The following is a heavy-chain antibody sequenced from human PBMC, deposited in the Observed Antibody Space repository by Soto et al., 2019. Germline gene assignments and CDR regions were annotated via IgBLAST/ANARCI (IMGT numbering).Heavy chain of an antibody. V-gene: IGHV4-59*01. Sequence: SETLSLTCTVSGGSISSYYWSWIRQPPGKGLEWIGYIYYSGSTNYNPSLKSRVTISVDTSKNQFSLKLSSVTAAGTAVYYCASTSTYFDYWGQGTLVTVSS. CDR1: GGSISSYY. D-gene: IGHD3-3*02. CDR2: IYYSGST. CDR3: ASTSTYFDY. J-gene: IGHJ4*02.